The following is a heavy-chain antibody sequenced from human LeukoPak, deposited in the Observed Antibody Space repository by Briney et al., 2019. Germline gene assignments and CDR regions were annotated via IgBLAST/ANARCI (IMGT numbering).Heavy chain of an antibody. V-gene: IGHV3-11*01. CDR2: ISSSGSTI. CDR1: GFTFSDYY. D-gene: IGHD3-22*01. J-gene: IGHJ3*02. CDR3: ARDRLMYYYDSSAAFDI. Sequence: GGSLRLSCAASGFTFSDYYMSWIRQAPGKGLEWVSYISSSGSTIYYADSVKGRFTISRDNAKNSLYLQMNSLRAEDTAVYYCARDRLMYYYDSSAAFDIWGQGTMVTVPS.